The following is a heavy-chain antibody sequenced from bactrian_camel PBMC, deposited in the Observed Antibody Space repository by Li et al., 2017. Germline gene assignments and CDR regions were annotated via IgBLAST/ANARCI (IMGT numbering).Heavy chain of an antibody. Sequence: HVQLVESGGGSVQAGGSLRLSCRASGFTCAGYCLAWFRQAPGKEREGVAAIDNDGETNYAASMKDRFTISRDNAECSLTLQMNSLTPEDTAMYYCVASFPMGWRSPPRYWGQGTQVTVSS. CDR2: IDNDGET. CDR3: VASFPMGWRSPPRY. D-gene: IGHD5*01. CDR1: GFTCAGYC. J-gene: IGHJ4*01. V-gene: IGHV3S26*01.